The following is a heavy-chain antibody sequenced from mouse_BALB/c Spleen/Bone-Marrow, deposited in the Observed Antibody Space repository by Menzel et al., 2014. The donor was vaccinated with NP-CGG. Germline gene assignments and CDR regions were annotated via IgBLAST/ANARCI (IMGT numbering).Heavy chain of an antibody. CDR2: INSDGGST. Sequence: EVKLVESGGGLVQPGESLKLSCESNEYEFPSHDMSWVRKTPEKRLELVAAINSDGGSTYYPDTMERRFIISRDNSKKTLCMHMSSLRSEDTAFYFCARHGDFSGSSLFAYWGQGTLVTVSA. D-gene: IGHD1-1*01. V-gene: IGHV5-2*01. CDR3: ARHGDFSGSSLFAY. J-gene: IGHJ3*01. CDR1: EYEFPSHD.